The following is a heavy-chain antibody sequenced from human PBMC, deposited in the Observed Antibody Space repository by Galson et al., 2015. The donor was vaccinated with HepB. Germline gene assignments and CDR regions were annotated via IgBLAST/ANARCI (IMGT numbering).Heavy chain of an antibody. J-gene: IGHJ6*02. CDR3: ARGRNLWFGELLSPPYYFYGMDV. CDR1: GGSFSTNY. V-gene: IGHV4-34*01. D-gene: IGHD3-10*01. CDR2: INRSGST. Sequence: ETLSLTCTVYGGSFSTNYWTWIRQTPGKGLEWIGEINRSGSTKFNPSLESRVTLPIDTSKNQFSLTLISVTAADPAVYYWARGRNLWFGELLSPPYYFYGMDVWGQGTAVTVSS.